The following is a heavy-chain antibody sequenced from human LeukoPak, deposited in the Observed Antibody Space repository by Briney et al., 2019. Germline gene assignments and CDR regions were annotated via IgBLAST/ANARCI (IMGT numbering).Heavy chain of an antibody. Sequence: GGSQRLSCAASGFAFSSFAMGWVRQSPGKGLEWLSTINGGGNTTFYADSVKGRFTISRDNSKNTLYLHMDSLRPDDTAIYYCTKELHVAVAVADYYYFYMDVWGRGTAVTVSS. J-gene: IGHJ6*03. CDR3: TKELHVAVAVADYYYFYMDV. CDR2: INGGGNTT. D-gene: IGHD6-19*01. V-gene: IGHV3-23*01. CDR1: GFAFSSFA.